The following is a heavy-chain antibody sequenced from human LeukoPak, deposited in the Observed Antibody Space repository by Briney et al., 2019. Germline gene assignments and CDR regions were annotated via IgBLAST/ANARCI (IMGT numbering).Heavy chain of an antibody. J-gene: IGHJ4*02. V-gene: IGHV3-23*01. D-gene: IGHD3-10*01. CDR2: ISGSGGST. CDR3: ARGVPRRGTLSPESRLDGSGVHFDY. Sequence: PGGSLRLSCAASGFTFSSYAMSWVRQAPGKGLEWVSAISGSGGSTYYADSVKGRFTISRDNAKNPLYLQMNSLRAEDTAVYYCARGVPRRGTLSPESRLDGSGVHFDYWGQGTLVTVSS. CDR1: GFTFSSYA.